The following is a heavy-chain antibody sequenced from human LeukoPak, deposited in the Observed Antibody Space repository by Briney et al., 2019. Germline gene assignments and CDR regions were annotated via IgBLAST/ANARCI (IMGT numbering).Heavy chain of an antibody. Sequence: PSETLSLTCTVSGGSISSYYWSWIRQPAGKGLEWIGRIYTSGSTNYNPSLKSRVTMSVDTSKNQFSLKLSSVTAADTAVYYCAGDFYDSSGYQYYYYYGMDVWGQGTTVTVSS. V-gene: IGHV4-4*07. CDR3: AGDFYDSSGYQYYYYYGMDV. D-gene: IGHD3-22*01. CDR2: IYTSGST. J-gene: IGHJ6*02. CDR1: GGSISSYY.